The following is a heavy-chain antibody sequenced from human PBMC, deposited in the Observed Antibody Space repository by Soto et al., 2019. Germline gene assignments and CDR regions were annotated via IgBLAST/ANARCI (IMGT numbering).Heavy chain of an antibody. CDR1: GFTYSSHG. V-gene: IGHV3-23*01. CDR3: ARDGQYRTDVFDI. CDR2: LSRGGGST. D-gene: IGHD5-12*01. Sequence: EAQLLESGGKLIQPGGSLRLSCAASGFTYSSHGMSWVRQAPRKGLEWIAGLSRGGGSTYYADSVKGRFTISRDNSKNTLDLIMTSLRVEDTALYYCARDGQYRTDVFDIWGQGTMVTVSS. J-gene: IGHJ3*02.